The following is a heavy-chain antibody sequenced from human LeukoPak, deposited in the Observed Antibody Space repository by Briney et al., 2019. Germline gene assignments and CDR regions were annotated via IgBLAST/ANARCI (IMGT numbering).Heavy chain of an antibody. CDR3: ARAYKRRDEGYSSSWYSY. Sequence: ASVKVSCKASGYTFTGYYMHWVRQAPGQGLEWMGWINPNSGGTNYAQKFQGRVTMTRDTSISTAYMELSRLRSDDTAVYYCARAYKRRDEGYSSSWYSYWGQGTLVTVSS. CDR2: INPNSGGT. D-gene: IGHD6-13*01. J-gene: IGHJ4*02. V-gene: IGHV1-2*02. CDR1: GYTFTGYY.